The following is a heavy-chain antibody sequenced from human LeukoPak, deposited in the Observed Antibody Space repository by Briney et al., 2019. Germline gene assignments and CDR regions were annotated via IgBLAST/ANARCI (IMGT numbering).Heavy chain of an antibody. CDR1: GFTFSSYA. V-gene: IGHV3-23*01. CDR3: AKLRSNYINYDAFDI. J-gene: IGHJ3*02. CDR2: ISGSGGST. D-gene: IGHD4-11*01. Sequence: EGSLRLSCAASGFTFSSYAMSWVRQAPGKGLEWVSAISGSGGSTYYADSVKGRFTISRDNSKNTLYVQMKSLRAEDTAVYYCAKLRSNYINYDAFDIGGQGTRVTVS.